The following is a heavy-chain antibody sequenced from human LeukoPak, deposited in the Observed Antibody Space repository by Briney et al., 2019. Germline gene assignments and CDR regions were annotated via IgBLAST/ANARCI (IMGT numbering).Heavy chain of an antibody. V-gene: IGHV1-69*05. CDR1: GGTFSSYV. J-gene: IGHJ6*03. CDR2: IIPLFNTP. CDR3: ARVDRNYFYMDV. Sequence: ASVKVSCKASGGTFSSYVITWVRQAPGQGLEWVGGIIPLFNTPNYAQKFQGRVTITTDESTHTSYMELNSLRSADTAVYYCARVDRNYFYMDVWGKGTTVTASS.